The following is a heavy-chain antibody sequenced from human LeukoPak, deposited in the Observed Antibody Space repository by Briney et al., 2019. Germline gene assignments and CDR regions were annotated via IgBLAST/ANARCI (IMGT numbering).Heavy chain of an antibody. D-gene: IGHD1-26*01. V-gene: IGHV6-1*01. CDR3: ARETGIVGATALDY. J-gene: IGHJ4*02. Sequence: SQTLSLTCAISGDRVSSNSVACNWIRQSPSRGLEWLGRTYYRSKWYNDYAVSVKSRITINPDTSKNQFSLQLNSVTPEDTAVYYCARETGIVGATALDYWGQGTLVTVSS. CDR1: GDRVSSNSVA. CDR2: TYYRSKWYN.